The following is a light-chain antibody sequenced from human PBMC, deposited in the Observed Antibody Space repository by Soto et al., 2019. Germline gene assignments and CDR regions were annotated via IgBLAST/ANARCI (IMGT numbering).Light chain of an antibody. Sequence: PGVRATLSCRASQSISDTLAWYQQKPGQAPRLLIFDASSRATGISDRFSGSGSGTDFTLTISRLEPEDFAVYYCQQYGRSPWTFGQGTKVDIK. V-gene: IGKV3-20*01. CDR3: QQYGRSPWT. CDR2: DAS. CDR1: QSISDT. J-gene: IGKJ1*01.